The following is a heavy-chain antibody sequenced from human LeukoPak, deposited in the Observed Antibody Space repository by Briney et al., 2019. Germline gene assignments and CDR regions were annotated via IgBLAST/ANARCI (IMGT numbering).Heavy chain of an antibody. J-gene: IGHJ3*02. D-gene: IGHD3-3*01. CDR1: GYTLTELS. CDR3: ARGSGGYYGGAAFDI. CDR2: FDPEDGET. V-gene: IGHV1-24*01. Sequence: ASVKVSCKVSGYTLTELSMHWVRQAPGKGLEWMGGFDPEDGETIYAQKFQGRVTITRNTSISTAYMELSSLRSEDTAVYYCARGSGGYYGGAAFDIWGQGTMVTVSS.